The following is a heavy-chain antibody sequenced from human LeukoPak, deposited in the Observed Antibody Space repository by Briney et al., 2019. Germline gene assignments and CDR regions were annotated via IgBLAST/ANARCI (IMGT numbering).Heavy chain of an antibody. Sequence: SETLSLTCTVSGGSISSYYWSWIRQPPGKGLEWIGYIYYSGSTNYNPSLKSRVTISVDTSKNQFSLKLSSVTAADTAVYYCARDRVATANYNWFDPWGQGTLVTVSS. CDR2: IYYSGST. CDR3: ARDRVATANYNWFDP. CDR1: GGSISSYY. V-gene: IGHV4-59*12. J-gene: IGHJ5*02. D-gene: IGHD5-12*01.